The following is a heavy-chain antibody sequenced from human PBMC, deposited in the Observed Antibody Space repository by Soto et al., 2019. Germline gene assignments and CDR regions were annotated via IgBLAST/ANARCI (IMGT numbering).Heavy chain of an antibody. J-gene: IGHJ4*02. V-gene: IGHV4-59*01. CDR1: GGSISTYY. D-gene: IGHD2-15*01. Sequence: SETLSLTCTVSGGSISTYYWTWIRQPPGKGLEYIGYIYHTGGTNYNPSLRSRVTISLDTSKKQFSLKLDSVTAADTAVYYCARAYCTGGCCYYFDYWGQGTLVTVSS. CDR2: IYHTGGT. CDR3: ARAYCTGGCCYYFDY.